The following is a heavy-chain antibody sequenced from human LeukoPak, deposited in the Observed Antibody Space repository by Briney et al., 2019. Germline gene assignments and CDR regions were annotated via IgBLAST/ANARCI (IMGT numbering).Heavy chain of an antibody. J-gene: IGHJ6*02. D-gene: IGHD3-3*01. CDR1: GFTFSSYA. Sequence: GSLRLSCAASGFTFSSYAMSWVRQAPGKGLEWVSAISGSGGSTYYADSVKGRFTVSRDNAKNSLYLQMNSLRAEDTAVYYCARTFYDFWKCLDVWGQGTTVTVSS. CDR2: ISGSGGST. CDR3: ARTFYDFWKCLDV. V-gene: IGHV3-23*01.